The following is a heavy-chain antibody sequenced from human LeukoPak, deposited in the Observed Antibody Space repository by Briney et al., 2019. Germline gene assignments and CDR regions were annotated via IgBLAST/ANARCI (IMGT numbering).Heavy chain of an antibody. Sequence: SETLSLTCTVSGGSISSSSYYWSWIRQPPGKGLEWIGYIYYSGSTNYNPSLKSRVTISVDTSKNQFSLKLSSVTAADTAVYYCARGVREDYYGSGSYYNIQYYYYYYMDVWGKGTTVTVSS. CDR3: ARGVREDYYGSGSYYNIQYYYYYYMDV. V-gene: IGHV4-61*01. CDR1: GGSISSSSYY. CDR2: IYYSGST. D-gene: IGHD3-10*01. J-gene: IGHJ6*03.